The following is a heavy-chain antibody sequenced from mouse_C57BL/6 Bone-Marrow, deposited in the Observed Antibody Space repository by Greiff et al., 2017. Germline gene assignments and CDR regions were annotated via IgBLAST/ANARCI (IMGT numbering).Heavy chain of an antibody. CDR2: ISSGGDYI. CDR1: GFTFSSYA. J-gene: IGHJ2*01. CDR3: TRGHYGSSFDY. Sequence: EVQGVESGEGLVKPGGSLKLSCAASGFTFSSYAMSWVRQTPEQRLEWVAYISSGGDYIYYADTVKGRFTISRDNARNTLYLQMSSLKSEDTAMYYCTRGHYGSSFDYGGQGTTLTVSS. V-gene: IGHV5-9-1*02. D-gene: IGHD1-1*01.